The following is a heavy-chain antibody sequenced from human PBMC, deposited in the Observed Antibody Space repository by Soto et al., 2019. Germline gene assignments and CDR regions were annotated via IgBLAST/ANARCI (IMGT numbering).Heavy chain of an antibody. CDR1: GFTVSSYE. J-gene: IGHJ4*02. Sequence: GGSLRLSCAASGFTVSSYEMNWVRQAPGKGLEWASYISSSGSTIHYADSVKGRFTMSRDNAKNSLYLQMNSLRAEDTAFYYCVREPNVDPDMDFDYWGQGTLVTVSS. D-gene: IGHD5-18*01. V-gene: IGHV3-48*03. CDR3: VREPNVDPDMDFDY. CDR2: ISSSGSTI.